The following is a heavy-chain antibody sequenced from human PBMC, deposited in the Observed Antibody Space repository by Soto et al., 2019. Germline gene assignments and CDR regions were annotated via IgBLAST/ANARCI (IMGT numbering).Heavy chain of an antibody. CDR1: GYSFTSYW. J-gene: IGHJ6*02. V-gene: IGHV5-10-1*01. CDR2: IDPSDSYT. D-gene: IGHD5-18*01. Sequence: GESLKISCKGSGYSFTSYWISWVRQMPGKGLEWIGRIDPSDSYTNYSPSFQGHVTIPADKSISTAYLQWSSLKASDTAMYYCARHEKAAQLWSYYYYGMDVWGQGTTV. CDR3: ARHEKAAQLWSYYYYGMDV.